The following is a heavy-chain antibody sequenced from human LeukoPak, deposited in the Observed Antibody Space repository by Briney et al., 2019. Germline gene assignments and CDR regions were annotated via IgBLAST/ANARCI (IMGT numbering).Heavy chain of an antibody. D-gene: IGHD1-7*01. CDR2: ISGSGGSK. Sequence: GGSLRLSCAASGFTFSGYAMSWVRQAPGKGLEWVSSISGSGGSKYYADSVKGRFTISRDNSKNTLYLQMNSLRGEDTAVYYCAKDREGTIADYFDYWGQGTLVTVSS. J-gene: IGHJ4*02. CDR1: GFTFSGYA. V-gene: IGHV3-23*01. CDR3: AKDREGTIADYFDY.